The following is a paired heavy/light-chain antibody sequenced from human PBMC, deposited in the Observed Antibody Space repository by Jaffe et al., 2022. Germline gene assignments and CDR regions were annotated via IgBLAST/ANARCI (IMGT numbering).Light chain of an antibody. CDR1: QGISSA. V-gene: IGKV1-13*02. Sequence: AIQLTQSPSSLSASVGDRVTITCRASQGISSALAWYQQKPGKAPKLLIYDASSLESGVPSRFSGSGSGTDFTLTISSLQPEDFATYYCQQFNSYHTFGQGTKLEIK. CDR2: DAS. CDR3: QQFNSYHT. J-gene: IGKJ2*01.
Heavy chain of an antibody. Sequence: EVQLVQSGAEVKKPGESLKISCKGSGYSFTSYWIGWVRQMPGKGLEWMGIIYPGDSDTRYSPSFQGQVTISADKSISTAYLQWSSLKASDTAMYYCARSDEADAFDIWGQGTMVTVSS. CDR1: GYSFTSYW. CDR3: ARSDEADAFDI. J-gene: IGHJ3*02. CDR2: IYPGDSDT. V-gene: IGHV5-51*03.